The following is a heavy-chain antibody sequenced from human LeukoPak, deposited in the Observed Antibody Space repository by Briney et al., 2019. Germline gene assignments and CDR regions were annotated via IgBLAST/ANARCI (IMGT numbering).Heavy chain of an antibody. CDR3: ARDFTKFGRGFDS. V-gene: IGHV1-18*01. D-gene: IGHD3-9*01. CDR1: GYTFTRFG. Sequence: ASVKVSCKASGYTFTRFGVTWVRQAPGQGLEWMGWISPYNGNTNYAQKVQGRVNMTTDTSTSTAYMELKSLRSDDSAVYYCARDFTKFGRGFDSWGQGTLVTVSS. CDR2: ISPYNGNT. J-gene: IGHJ4*02.